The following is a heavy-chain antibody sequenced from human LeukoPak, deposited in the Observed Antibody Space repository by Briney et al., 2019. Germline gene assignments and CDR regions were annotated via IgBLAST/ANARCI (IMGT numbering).Heavy chain of an antibody. CDR2: INHSGST. V-gene: IGHV4-34*01. CDR3: ARGLDIVVVPAAMALTSPFDY. J-gene: IGHJ4*02. CDR1: GGSFGGYY. D-gene: IGHD2-2*01. Sequence: KPSETLSLTCAVYGGSFGGYYWSWIRQPPGKGLEWIGEINHSGSTNYNPSLKSRVTISVDTSKNQFSLKLSSVTAADTAVYYCARGLDIVVVPAAMALTSPFDYWGQGTLVTVSS.